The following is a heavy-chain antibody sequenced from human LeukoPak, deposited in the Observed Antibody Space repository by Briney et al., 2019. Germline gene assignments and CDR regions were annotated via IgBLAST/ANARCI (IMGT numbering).Heavy chain of an antibody. J-gene: IGHJ3*01. D-gene: IGHD1-26*01. Sequence: GGSLRLSCAASGFSFSNYNMNWVRQGPGKGLEWVSYVTTSSSAIYYADSVKGRFTISRDNAKSSLYLQMDSLRDEDTAVYYCARDGGGTGGTYHHTFDLWGQGTMVTVSS. CDR3: ARDGGGTGGTYHHTFDL. CDR1: GFSFSNYN. CDR2: VTTSSSAI. V-gene: IGHV3-48*02.